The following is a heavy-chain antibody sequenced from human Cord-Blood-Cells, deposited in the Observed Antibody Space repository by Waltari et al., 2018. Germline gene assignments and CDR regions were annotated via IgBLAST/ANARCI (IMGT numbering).Heavy chain of an antibody. CDR3: ARDLRLTGARLLDAFDI. D-gene: IGHD7-27*01. CDR2: TYYRSKWYN. J-gene: IGHJ3*02. V-gene: IGHV6-1*01. Sequence: QVQLQQSGPGLVKPSQTLSLTCAISGDSVSSNSAAWNWIRQSPSRGLEWLGRTYYRSKWYNDYAVSVKSRITINPDTSKTQFSLQLNSVTPEDTAVYYCARDLRLTGARLLDAFDIWGQGTMVTVSS. CDR1: GDSVSSNSAA.